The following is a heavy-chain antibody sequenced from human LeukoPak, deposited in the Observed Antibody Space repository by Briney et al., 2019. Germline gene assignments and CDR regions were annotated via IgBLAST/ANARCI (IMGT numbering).Heavy chain of an antibody. V-gene: IGHV3-9*01. CDR3: AKDGHFIPYSSSLGWAFDI. Sequence: GRSLRLSCAASGFTFDDYAMHWVRQAPGKGLEWVSGISWNSGSIGYADSVKGRFTISRDNAKNSLYLQMNSLRAEDTALYYCAKDGHFIPYSSSLGWAFDIWGQGTMVTVSS. CDR2: ISWNSGSI. D-gene: IGHD6-13*01. J-gene: IGHJ3*02. CDR1: GFTFDDYA.